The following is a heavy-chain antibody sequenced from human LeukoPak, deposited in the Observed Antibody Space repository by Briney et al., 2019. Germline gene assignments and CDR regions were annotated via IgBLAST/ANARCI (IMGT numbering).Heavy chain of an antibody. CDR1: EFTVSTNY. CDR3: ARGLPQGY. D-gene: IGHD2-21*02. J-gene: IGHJ4*02. Sequence: PGGSLRLFCAASEFTVSTNYMSWVRQAPGKGLEWVSIIYSAGSTYYADSVKGRFTISRDNSKNTLYLQMNSLTVEDTAVYYCARGLPQGYWGQGTLVTVSS. V-gene: IGHV3-66*01. CDR2: IYSAGST.